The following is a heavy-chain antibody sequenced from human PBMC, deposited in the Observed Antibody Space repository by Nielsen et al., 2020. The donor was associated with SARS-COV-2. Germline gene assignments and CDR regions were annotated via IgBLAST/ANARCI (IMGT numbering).Heavy chain of an antibody. CDR3: AREPPMTYDSSGPTGYFDY. J-gene: IGHJ4*02. Sequence: SETLSLTFTVSGGSISSGDYYWSWIRQPPGKGLEWIGYIYYSGSTYYNPSLKSRVTISVDTSKNQFSLKLSSVTAADTAVYYCAREPPMTYDSSGPTGYFDYWGQGTLATVSS. V-gene: IGHV4-30-4*01. CDR2: IYYSGST. CDR1: GGSISSGDYY. D-gene: IGHD3-22*01.